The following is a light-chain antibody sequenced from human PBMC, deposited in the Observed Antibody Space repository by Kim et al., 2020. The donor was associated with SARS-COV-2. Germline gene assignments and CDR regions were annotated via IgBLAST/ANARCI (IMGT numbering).Light chain of an antibody. CDR1: KSDVSGYNY. V-gene: IGLV2-11*01. J-gene: IGLJ2*01. CDR2: DVS. Sequence: QSITRPGTGTKSDVSGYNYVSWYQPHPGRAPKLMIYDVSKRPSGVPDRFSGSKSGTMASLTISGLQAEDEADYYCWSYAGSYTYVVFGGGTQLTVL. CDR3: WSYAGSYTYVV.